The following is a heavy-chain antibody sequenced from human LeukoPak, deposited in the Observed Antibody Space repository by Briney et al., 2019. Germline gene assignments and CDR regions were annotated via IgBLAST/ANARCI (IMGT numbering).Heavy chain of an antibody. D-gene: IGHD2-2*01. CDR1: GGSISSGGYY. CDR3: ARGIVVVPAAPTLFDY. V-gene: IGHV4-31*03. CDR2: IYYSGST. J-gene: IGHJ4*02. Sequence: SETLSLTCTVSGGSISSGGYYWSWIRQHPGKGVEWIGYIYYSGSTYYNPSLKSRVTISVDTSKNQFSLKLSSVTAADTAVYYCARGIVVVPAAPTLFDYWGQGTLVTVSS.